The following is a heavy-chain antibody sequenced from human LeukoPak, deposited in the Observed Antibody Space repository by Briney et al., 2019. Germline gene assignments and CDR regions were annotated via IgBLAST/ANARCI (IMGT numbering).Heavy chain of an antibody. Sequence: PGGSLRLSCAASGFTFSSYWMSWVRQAPGKGLEWVANIKQDGGEKYYVESVKGRFTISRDNVKNSLYLQMNCLRVEDTAVYYCARARGGYDLDYWGQGTLVTVSS. CDR2: IKQDGGEK. CDR3: ARARGGYDLDY. D-gene: IGHD5-12*01. V-gene: IGHV3-7*01. CDR1: GFTFSSYW. J-gene: IGHJ4*02.